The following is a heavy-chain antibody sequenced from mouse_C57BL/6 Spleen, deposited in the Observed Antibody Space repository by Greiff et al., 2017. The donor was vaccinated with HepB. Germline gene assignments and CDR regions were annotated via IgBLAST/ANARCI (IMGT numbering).Heavy chain of an antibody. V-gene: IGHV1-18*01. CDR1: GYTFTDYN. D-gene: IGHD3-2*02. Sequence: EVQLQQSGPELVKPGAPVKIPCKASGYTFTDYNMDWVKQSHGKSLEWIGDINPNNGGTIYNQKFKGKATLTVDKSSSTAYMELRSLTSEDTAVYYCALDSSGYSWFAYWGQGTLVTVSA. CDR3: ALDSSGYSWFAY. J-gene: IGHJ3*01. CDR2: INPNNGGT.